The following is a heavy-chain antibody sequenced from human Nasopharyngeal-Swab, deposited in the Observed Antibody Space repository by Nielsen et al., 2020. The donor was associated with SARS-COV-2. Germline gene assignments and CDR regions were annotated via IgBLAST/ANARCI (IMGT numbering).Heavy chain of an antibody. CDR2: INHSGST. CDR1: GGSFSGYY. D-gene: IGHD1-7*01. CDR3: KLELRYPPRNFDY. J-gene: IGHJ4*02. Sequence: GSLRLSCAVYGGSFSGYYWSWIRQPPGKGLEWIGEINHSGSTNYNPSLKSRVTISVDTSKNQFSLKLSSVTAADTAVYYCKLELRYPPRNFDYWGQGTLVTFSS. V-gene: IGHV4-34*01.